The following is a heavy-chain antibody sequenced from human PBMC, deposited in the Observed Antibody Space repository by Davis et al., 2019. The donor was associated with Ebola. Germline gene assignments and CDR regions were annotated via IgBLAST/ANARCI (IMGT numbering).Heavy chain of an antibody. CDR2: ISGSGGTT. CDR1: VITFSSYA. CDR3: AKYPSSITIFGVVTY. J-gene: IGHJ4*02. D-gene: IGHD3-3*01. V-gene: IGHV3-23*01. Sequence: GGSLRLSCADSVITFSSYAMTWVRQAPGKGLEWVSAISGSGGTTYYAGSVKGRFTVSRDNSKKTMYLQMNSLRAEDTAVYYCAKYPSSITIFGVVTYWGQGTLVTVSS.